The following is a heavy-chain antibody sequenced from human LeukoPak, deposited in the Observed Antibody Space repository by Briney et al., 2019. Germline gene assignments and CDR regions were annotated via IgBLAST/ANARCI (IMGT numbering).Heavy chain of an antibody. V-gene: IGHV1-18*01. D-gene: IGHD3-22*01. J-gene: IGHJ4*02. CDR1: GYTFTSYG. CDR3: ARETSLYYYDTSGYCPLDY. CDR2: ISAYNGNT. Sequence: ASVKVSCKASGYTFTSYGISWVRQAPGQGLEWMGWISAYNGNTNYAQKLQGRVTMTTDKSTSTAYMGLRSLRSDDTAVYYCARETSLYYYDTSGYCPLDYWGQGPLVTVSS.